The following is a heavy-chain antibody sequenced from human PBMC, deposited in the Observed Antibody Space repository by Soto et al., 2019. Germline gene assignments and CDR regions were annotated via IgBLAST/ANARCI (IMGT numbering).Heavy chain of an antibody. CDR3: ARVPITMVRGVIIPSYYYYGMDV. V-gene: IGHV4-59*01. J-gene: IGHJ6*02. CDR2: IYYSGST. CDR1: GGSISSYY. Sequence: SETLSLNCTVSGGSISSYYWSWIRQPPGKGLEWIGYIYYSGSTNYNPSLKSRVTISVDTSKNQFSLKLSSVTAADTAVYYCARVPITMVRGVIIPSYYYYGMDVWGQGTTVT. D-gene: IGHD3-10*01.